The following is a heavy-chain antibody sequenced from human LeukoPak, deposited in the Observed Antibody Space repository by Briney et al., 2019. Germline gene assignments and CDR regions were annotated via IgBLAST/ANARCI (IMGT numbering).Heavy chain of an antibody. D-gene: IGHD1-26*01. CDR1: GYTFTSYG. V-gene: IGHV1-18*01. Sequence: GASVKVSCKASGYTFTSYGISWVRQAPGQGLEWMGWISAYNGNTNYAQKLQGRVTMTTDTSTSTAYMELRSLRSDDTAVYYCARHNQWELLFPRGNFDYWGQGTLVTVSS. CDR2: ISAYNGNT. J-gene: IGHJ4*02. CDR3: ARHNQWELLFPRGNFDY.